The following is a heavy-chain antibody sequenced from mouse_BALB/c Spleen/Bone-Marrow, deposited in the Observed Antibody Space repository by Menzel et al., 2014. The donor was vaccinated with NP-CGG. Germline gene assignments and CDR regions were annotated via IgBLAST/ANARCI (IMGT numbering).Heavy chain of an antibody. D-gene: IGHD2-10*02. Sequence: VQLVESGAELVRPGSSVKISCKASGYVFSSYWMNWVKQRPGQGLEWIGQIYPGDGDTNYNGKFKGEATLTADKSSSTAYMQLSSLTSEDSAVYFCARKYGDYWGQGTTLTVSS. V-gene: IGHV1-80*01. CDR3: ARKYGDY. J-gene: IGHJ2*01. CDR1: GYVFSSYW. CDR2: IYPGDGDT.